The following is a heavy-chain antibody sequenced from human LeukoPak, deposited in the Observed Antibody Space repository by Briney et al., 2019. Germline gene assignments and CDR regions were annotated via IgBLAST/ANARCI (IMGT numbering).Heavy chain of an antibody. Sequence: GGSLRLSCAASGFRFSNYWMSWVRQAPGVGLEWVANIKQDGSEKYYVDSVKGRFTISRDNSKNSLYLQTNSLRAEDTSVFYCARSPLVEPYRYYYYYMDVWGKGTTVTVSS. V-gene: IGHV3-7*01. CDR3: ARSPLVEPYRYYYYYMDV. CDR2: IKQDGSEK. D-gene: IGHD1-1*01. J-gene: IGHJ6*03. CDR1: GFRFSNYW.